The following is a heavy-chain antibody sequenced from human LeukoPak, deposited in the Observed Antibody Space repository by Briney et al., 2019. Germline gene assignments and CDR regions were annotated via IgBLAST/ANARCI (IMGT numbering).Heavy chain of an antibody. CDR3: VRAQSYYDY. D-gene: IGHD1-26*01. V-gene: IGHV1-18*01. CDR1: GYTFTSYG. J-gene: IGHJ4*02. CDR2: IRAYNGNT. Sequence: DSVKVSCKASGYTFTSYGMSWVRQAPGQGLEWMGWIRAYNGNTSYAQKFQGRVTMTTDTSTSTAYMELRSLRSDDTAVYYCVRAQSYYDYWGQGTLVTVSS.